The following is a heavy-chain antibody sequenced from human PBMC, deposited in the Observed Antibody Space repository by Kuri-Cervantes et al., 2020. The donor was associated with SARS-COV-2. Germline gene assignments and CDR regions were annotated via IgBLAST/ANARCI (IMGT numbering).Heavy chain of an antibody. D-gene: IGHD3-10*01. CDR1: GFTFSSYS. V-gene: IGHV3-48*04. CDR3: ARDRLRGVIISVRRYYYYSMDV. CDR2: ISSSSSTI. Sequence: GESLKISCAASGFTFSSYSMNWVRQAPGKGLEWVSCISSSSSTIYYADSVKGRFTISRDNAKNSLYLQMNSLRAEDTAVYYCARDRLRGVIISVRRYYYYSMDVWGQGTTVTVSS. J-gene: IGHJ6*02.